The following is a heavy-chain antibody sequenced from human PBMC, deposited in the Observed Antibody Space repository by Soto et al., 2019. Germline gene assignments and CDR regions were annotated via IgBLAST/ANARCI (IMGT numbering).Heavy chain of an antibody. CDR1: GFSLSTSGVG. Sequence: SGPTLVNPTQTLTLTCTFSGFSLSTSGVGVGWIRQPPGKALEWLALIYWNDDKRYSPSLKSRLTITKDTSKNQVVLTMTNMDPVDTATYYCARDPLADIWSGYSPNWFDPWGQGTLVTVSS. V-gene: IGHV2-5*01. CDR3: ARDPLADIWSGYSPNWFDP. J-gene: IGHJ5*02. CDR2: IYWNDDK. D-gene: IGHD3-3*01.